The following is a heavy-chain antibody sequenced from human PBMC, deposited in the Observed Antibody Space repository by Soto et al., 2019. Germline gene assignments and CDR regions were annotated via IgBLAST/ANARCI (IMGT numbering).Heavy chain of an antibody. CDR1: GFTFSNYW. Sequence: PGGSLRLSCATSGFTFSNYWMHWVRQAPGKGPVWVSRINEDESNTNYADSVKGRFTISRDNSKNTLYLQMNSLRAEDTAVYYCARLGGLNGGYGSGSYYPHYYYGMDVWGQGTTVTVS. J-gene: IGHJ6*02. D-gene: IGHD3-10*01. CDR3: ARLGGLNGGYGSGSYYPHYYYGMDV. CDR2: INEDESNT. V-gene: IGHV3-74*01.